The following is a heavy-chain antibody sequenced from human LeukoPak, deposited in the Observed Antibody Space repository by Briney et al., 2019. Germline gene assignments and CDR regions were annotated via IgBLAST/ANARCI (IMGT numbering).Heavy chain of an antibody. V-gene: IGHV3-7*03. CDR1: GFIFWDYW. J-gene: IGHJ4*02. Sequence: GGALRLSCVGPGFIFWDYWVRWVRQGPGEGREWVATINQNGGVKYYVDSVKGRFTISRDNVKTSLFLQMNSLRIDDTAMYYCTRTVNSASDFWGQGTLVTVYS. CDR2: INQNGGVK. D-gene: IGHD4-23*01. CDR3: TRTVNSASDF.